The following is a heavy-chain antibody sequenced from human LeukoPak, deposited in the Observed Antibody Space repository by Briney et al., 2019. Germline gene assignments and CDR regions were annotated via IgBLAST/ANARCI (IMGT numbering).Heavy chain of an antibody. D-gene: IGHD3-10*01. CDR3: AKNSFYYDSGSYFFDY. J-gene: IGHJ4*02. Sequence: GGSLRLSCAASGFTFSSYSMNWVRQAPGKGLEWVSYIRSSSRTIYYADSVKGRFTISRDNAKNSLFLQMNSLRAEDTAVYYCAKNSFYYDSGSYFFDYWGQGTLVTVSS. CDR1: GFTFSSYS. CDR2: IRSSSRTI. V-gene: IGHV3-48*01.